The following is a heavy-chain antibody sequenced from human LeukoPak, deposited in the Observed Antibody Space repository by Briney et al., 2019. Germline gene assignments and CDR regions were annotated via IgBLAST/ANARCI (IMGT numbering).Heavy chain of an antibody. CDR2: IYYSGST. D-gene: IGHD4-23*01. V-gene: IGHV4-59*08. Sequence: SETLSLTCTVSGGSISSYYWTWIRQPPGKGLEWIGYIYYSGSTNYNPSLKSRVTISVETSKNQFSLKLNPVTAADTAVDYCARQGRGYGGNSDYWGQGTLVAVSS. J-gene: IGHJ4*02. CDR3: ARQGRGYGGNSDY. CDR1: GGSISSYY.